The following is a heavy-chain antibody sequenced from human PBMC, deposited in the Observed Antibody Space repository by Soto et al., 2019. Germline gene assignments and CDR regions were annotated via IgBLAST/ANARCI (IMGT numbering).Heavy chain of an antibody. CDR1: GFTFSSYS. CDR3: ARELSYSSGWYGGSDAFDI. CDR2: ISSSSSTI. D-gene: IGHD6-19*01. V-gene: IGHV3-48*01. J-gene: IGHJ3*02. Sequence: PGGSLRLSCAASGFTFSSYSMNWVRQAPGKGLEWVSYISSSSSTIYYADSVKGRFTISRDNAKNSLYLQMNSLRAEDTAVYYSARELSYSSGWYGGSDAFDISGQRTMVTVSS.